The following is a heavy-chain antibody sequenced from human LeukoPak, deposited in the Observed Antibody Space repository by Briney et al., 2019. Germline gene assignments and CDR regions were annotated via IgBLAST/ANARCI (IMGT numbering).Heavy chain of an antibody. CDR1: GGTFSSYT. V-gene: IGHV1-18*01. CDR2: ISAYNGNT. D-gene: IGHD4-17*01. J-gene: IGHJ3*02. Sequence: EASVKVSCKASGGTFSSYTISWVRQAPGQGLEWMGWISAYNGNTNYAQKLQGRVTMTTDTSTSTAYMELRSLRSDDTAVYYCARAKSSDYGAFDIWGQGTMVTVSS. CDR3: ARAKSSDYGAFDI.